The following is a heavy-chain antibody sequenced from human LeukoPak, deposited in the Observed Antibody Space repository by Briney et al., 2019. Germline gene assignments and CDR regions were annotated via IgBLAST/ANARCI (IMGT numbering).Heavy chain of an antibody. V-gene: IGHV1-18*01. CDR1: GYTFTSYG. CDR2: ISAYNGNT. CDR3: ARDWGYCSGGSCYPKFYYYYYGMDV. D-gene: IGHD2-15*01. Sequence: ASVKVSCKASGYTFTSYGISWVRQAPGQGLEWMGWISAYNGNTNYAQKLQGRVTMTTDTSTSTAYMELRSLRSDDTAVYYCARDWGYCSGGSCYPKFYYYYYGMDVWGQGTTVTVSS. J-gene: IGHJ6*02.